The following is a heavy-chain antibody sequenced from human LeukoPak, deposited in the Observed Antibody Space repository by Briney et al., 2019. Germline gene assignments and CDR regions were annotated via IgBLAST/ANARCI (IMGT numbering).Heavy chain of an antibody. J-gene: IGHJ6*03. CDR2: ITSSSSYI. CDR1: GFTFNTYN. Sequence: PGGSLRLSCVASGFTFNTYNMNWVRQAPGKGLEWVSSITSSSSYIYYADSAKGRFTISRDNAKSSLYLQMNSLRDEDTAVYYCARDPYSGNYGDYYYYMDVWGKGTTVTISS. CDR3: ARDPYSGNYGDYYYYMDV. D-gene: IGHD1-26*01. V-gene: IGHV3-21*01.